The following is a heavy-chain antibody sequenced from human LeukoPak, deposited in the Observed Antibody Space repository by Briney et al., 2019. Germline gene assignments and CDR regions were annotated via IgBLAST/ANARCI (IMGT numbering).Heavy chain of an antibody. CDR3: ARVLRFLEWPPYYYYYYGMDV. D-gene: IGHD3-3*01. V-gene: IGHV1-69*13. Sequence: GASVKVSCKASGGTFSSYAISWVRQAPGQGLEWMGGIIPIFGTANYAQKFQGRVTITADESTSTAYMELSSLRSEDTAVYYCARVLRFLEWPPYYYYYYGMDVWGQGTTVTVSS. J-gene: IGHJ6*02. CDR1: GGTFSSYA. CDR2: IIPIFGTA.